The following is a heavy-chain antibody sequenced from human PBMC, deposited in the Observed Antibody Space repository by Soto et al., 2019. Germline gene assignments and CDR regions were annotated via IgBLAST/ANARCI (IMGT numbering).Heavy chain of an antibody. CDR1: GFTLSNFW. CDR2: INSAGSST. J-gene: IGHJ4*02. CDR3: VREAVAGRGDIDY. V-gene: IGHV3-74*01. Sequence: EVQLVESGGGLVQPGGSLRLSCGTSGFTLSNFWMQWVRQAPGKGLVWVSRINSAGSSTSYADSVKGRFTISRDNAKSTLDLQMNSLRAEDTAVYYCVREAVAGRGDIDYWGQGTLVTVSS. D-gene: IGHD6-19*01.